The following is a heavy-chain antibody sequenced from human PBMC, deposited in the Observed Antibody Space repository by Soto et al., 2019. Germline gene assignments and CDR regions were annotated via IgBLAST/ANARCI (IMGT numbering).Heavy chain of an antibody. V-gene: IGHV1-69*13. D-gene: IGHD2-2*01. CDR1: GGTFSSYA. J-gene: IGHJ4*02. CDR3: VRGSDIEGVPAASFAY. Sequence: ASVKVSCKASGGTFSSYAISWVRQAPGQGLEWMGGIIPIFGTANYAQKFQGRVTITADESTSTAYMELSSLRSEDTAVYYCVRGSDIEGVPAASFAYWGQGTLVPVSS. CDR2: IIPIFGTA.